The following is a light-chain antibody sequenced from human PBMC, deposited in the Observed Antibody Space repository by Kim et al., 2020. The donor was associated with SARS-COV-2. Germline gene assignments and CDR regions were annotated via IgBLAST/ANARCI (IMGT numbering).Light chain of an antibody. CDR1: NIESKS. Sequence: SYELTQPPSVSVAPGKTASITCAGDNIESKSVHWYQQKPGQAPVLVISYDSDWPSGIPERLSGSNSDNTATLTISEVEAGDEADYYCQVWDSSSVHRVFGGGTQLTVL. J-gene: IGLJ2*01. CDR2: YDS. V-gene: IGLV3-21*04. CDR3: QVWDSSSVHRV.